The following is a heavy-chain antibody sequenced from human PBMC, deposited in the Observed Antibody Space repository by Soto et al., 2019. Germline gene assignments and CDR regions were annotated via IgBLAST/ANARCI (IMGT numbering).Heavy chain of an antibody. V-gene: IGHV4-34*01. Sequence: SETLSLTCAVYGGSFSGYYWSWIRQPPGKGLEWIGEINHSGSTNYNPSLKSRVTISVDTSKNQFSLKLSSVTAADTAVYYCARWLLGEDDAFDIWGQGTMVT. CDR1: GGSFSGYY. CDR3: ARWLLGEDDAFDI. D-gene: IGHD3-10*01. CDR2: INHSGST. J-gene: IGHJ3*02.